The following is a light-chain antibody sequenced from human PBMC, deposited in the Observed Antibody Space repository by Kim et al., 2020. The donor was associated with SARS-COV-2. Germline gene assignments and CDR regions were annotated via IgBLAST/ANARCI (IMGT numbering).Light chain of an antibody. V-gene: IGLV3-21*04. J-gene: IGLJ1*01. CDR1: NIGSKR. CDR2: YDS. CDR3: QVWDSDSDHYL. Sequence: SYELTQPPSVSVAPGETARVTCGGDNIGSKRVHWYQQKPGQAPVLVIYYDSDRPSGIPERFSGSNSGNTATLTISRVEAGDEADYYCQVWDSDSDHYLFGTGTKVTVL.